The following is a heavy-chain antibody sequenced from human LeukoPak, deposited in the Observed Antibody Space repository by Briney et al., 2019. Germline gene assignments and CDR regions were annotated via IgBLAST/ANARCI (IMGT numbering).Heavy chain of an antibody. CDR3: VGIAAAGTVFDY. J-gene: IGHJ4*02. V-gene: IGHV4-39*01. Sequence: SETLSLTCAVYGGSFSDYYWGWIRQPPGKGLEWIGSIYYSGSTYYNPSLKSRVTISVDTSKNQFSLKLSSVTAADTAVYYCVGIAAAGTVFDYWGQGTLVTVSS. CDR2: IYYSGST. CDR1: GGSFSDYY. D-gene: IGHD6-13*01.